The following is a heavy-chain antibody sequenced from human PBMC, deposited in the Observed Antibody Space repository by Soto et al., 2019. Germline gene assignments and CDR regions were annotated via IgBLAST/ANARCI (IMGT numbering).Heavy chain of an antibody. D-gene: IGHD6-13*01. CDR3: ARPAHSSSWLSFSY. V-gene: IGHV2-26*01. CDR2: IFWNDET. J-gene: IGHJ4*02. Sequence: WVRQMPGKALEWLAHIFWNDETSYSPSLRSRLTISKDTSKSQVVLTMTNMDPVDTATYYCARPAHSSSWLSFSYWGQGTLVTVSS.